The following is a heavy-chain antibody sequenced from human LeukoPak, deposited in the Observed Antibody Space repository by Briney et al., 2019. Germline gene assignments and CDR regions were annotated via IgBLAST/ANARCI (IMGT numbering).Heavy chain of an antibody. CDR3: ARGRGVIPYYYMDV. Sequence: GASVKVSCKASGYTFNTYGITWVRQAPGQGLEWMGWMNPNSGNTGYAQKFQGRVTMTRNTSISTAYMELSSLRSEDTAVYYCARGRGVIPYYYMDVWGKGTTVTVSS. J-gene: IGHJ6*03. D-gene: IGHD3-10*01. V-gene: IGHV1-8*02. CDR2: MNPNSGNT. CDR1: GYTFNTYG.